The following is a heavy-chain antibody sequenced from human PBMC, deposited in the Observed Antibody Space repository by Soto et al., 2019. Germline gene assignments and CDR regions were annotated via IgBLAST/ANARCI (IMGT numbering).Heavy chain of an antibody. D-gene: IGHD2-2*01. CDR2: IIPILGIA. CDR3: ARDLWAGRDIVVVPAAMHAFAI. Sequence: GASVKVSCKASGGTFSSYTISWVRQAPGQGLEWMGRIIPILGIANYAQKFQGRVTITADKSTSTAYMELSSLRSEDTAVYYCARDLWAGRDIVVVPAAMHAFAIWGQGTMVTVSS. J-gene: IGHJ3*02. V-gene: IGHV1-69*04. CDR1: GGTFSSYT.